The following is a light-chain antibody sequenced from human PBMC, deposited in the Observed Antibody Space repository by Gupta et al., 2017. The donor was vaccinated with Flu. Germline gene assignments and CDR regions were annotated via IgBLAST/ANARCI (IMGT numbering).Light chain of an antibody. J-gene: IGKJ2*01. V-gene: IGKV1-5*03. Sequence: DIQMTQSPSTLSASVGDRVTITCRASQSISNWLAWYQQKPGKTPKLLIYKASTLESGVPSRFSGSGSGTEFTLTISSLQPDDFATYYCQQEKSYSFNFGQGTKIEIK. CDR3: QQEKSYSFN. CDR1: QSISNW. CDR2: KAS.